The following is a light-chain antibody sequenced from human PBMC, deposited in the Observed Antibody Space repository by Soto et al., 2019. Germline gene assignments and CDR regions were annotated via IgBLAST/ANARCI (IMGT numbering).Light chain of an antibody. CDR1: QSVSTY. J-gene: IGKJ4*01. CDR3: QQHSDWVT. CDR2: DAS. Sequence: EIVLTQSPATLSLSPGERGTLSCRASQSVSTYLAWYQQKPGQAPRLLIYDASNRATGIPARFSGSGSATDFTLTISYIEPEDFAFYYCQQHSDWVTFGGGTKVEI. V-gene: IGKV3-11*01.